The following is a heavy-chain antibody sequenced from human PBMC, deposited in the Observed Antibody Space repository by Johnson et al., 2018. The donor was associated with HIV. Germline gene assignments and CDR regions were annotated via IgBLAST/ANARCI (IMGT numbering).Heavy chain of an antibody. J-gene: IGHJ3*02. D-gene: IGHD1-14*01. CDR3: AKDDALQREPNAFDI. V-gene: IGHV3-23*04. CDR1: GFTFSDYA. CDR2: ISGSGGST. Sequence: VQLVESGGGLVQPGGSMRLSCVVSGFTFSDYAVNWVRQAPGQGLEWVSAISGSGGSTYYADYVKGRFTISRDNTKNTLYLQLNGLRAKDTAVYYCAKDDALQREPNAFDIWGQGTMVTVSS.